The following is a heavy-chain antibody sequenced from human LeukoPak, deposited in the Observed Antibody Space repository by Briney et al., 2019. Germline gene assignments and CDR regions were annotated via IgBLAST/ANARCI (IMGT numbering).Heavy chain of an antibody. D-gene: IGHD6-19*01. V-gene: IGHV3-53*01. J-gene: IGHJ4*02. CDR2: IYSGGST. Sequence: PGGSLRLSCAASGFTVSSNYMSWVRQAPGKGLEWVSVIYSGGSTYYADSVKGRFTISRDNAKNTLYLQMNSLRAEDTAVYYCARVLGSGWHAGFDYWGQGTLVTVSS. CDR1: GFTVSSNY. CDR3: ARVLGSGWHAGFDY.